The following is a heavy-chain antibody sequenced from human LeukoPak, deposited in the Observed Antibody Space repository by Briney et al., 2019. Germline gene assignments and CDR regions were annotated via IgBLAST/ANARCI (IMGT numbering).Heavy chain of an antibody. CDR2: IYHSGST. V-gene: IGHV4-38-2*02. CDR1: GYSISSGYY. CDR3: ARDLDYYGSGSYYYFES. J-gene: IGHJ4*02. D-gene: IGHD3-10*01. Sequence: SETLSLTCTVSGYSISSGYYWGWIRQPPGKGLDWIGSIYHSGSTHYNPSLRSRVTLPVDTSKNQFSLKLSSVTAADTAVYYCARDLDYYGSGSYYYFESWGQGTLVTVSS.